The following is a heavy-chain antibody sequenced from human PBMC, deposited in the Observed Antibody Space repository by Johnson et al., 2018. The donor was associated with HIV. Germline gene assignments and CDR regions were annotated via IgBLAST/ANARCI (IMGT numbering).Heavy chain of an antibody. CDR3: SRACRDGYTCDAFDI. CDR2: FFSGGTT. D-gene: IGHD5-24*01. V-gene: IGHV3-66*01. Sequence: VQLVESGGGVVRPGGSLRLSCAASGFTFDDYGMSWVRQAPGKGLEWVSVFFSGGTTYYADSVNGRFTISRDNSKNTRFLQMNSLRADDTALYYCSRACRDGYTCDAFDIWGQGTMVTVSS. CDR1: GFTFDDYG. J-gene: IGHJ3*02.